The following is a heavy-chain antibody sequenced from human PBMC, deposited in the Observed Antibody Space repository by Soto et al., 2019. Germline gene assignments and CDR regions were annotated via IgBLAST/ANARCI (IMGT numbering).Heavy chain of an antibody. D-gene: IGHD3-3*01. CDR1: GGPISSYY. V-gene: IGHV4-59*08. CDR3: ARRITIFGVDNNWFDP. J-gene: IGHJ5*02. Sequence: SETRSLTCTVSGGPISSYYWSWIRQPPGKGLEWIGYIYYSGSTNYNPSLKSRVTISVDTSKNQFSLKLSSVTAADTAVYYCARRITIFGVDNNWFDPWGQGTLVTVSS. CDR2: IYYSGST.